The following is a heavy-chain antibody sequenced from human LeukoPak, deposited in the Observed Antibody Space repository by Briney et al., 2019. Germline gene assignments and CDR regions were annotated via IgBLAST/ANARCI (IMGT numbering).Heavy chain of an antibody. J-gene: IGHJ6*03. Sequence: SETLSLTCTVSGGSISSGSYYWGWIRQPPGKGLEWIGNIYYSGSTDYNPSLKSRVTISVDTSKNQFSLKLGSVTAADTAVYYCARVPPWYMDVWGKGTTITVSS. CDR3: ARVPPWYMDV. CDR2: IYYSGST. V-gene: IGHV4-39*07. CDR1: GGSISSGSYY.